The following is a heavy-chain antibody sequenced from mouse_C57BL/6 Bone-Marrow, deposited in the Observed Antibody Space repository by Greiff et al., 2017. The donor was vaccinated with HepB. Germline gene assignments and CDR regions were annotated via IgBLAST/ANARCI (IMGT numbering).Heavy chain of an antibody. CDR2: IDPENGDT. Sequence: VQLQQSGAELVRPGASVKLSCTASGFNIKDYYMHWVKQRPEQGLEWIGWIDPENGDTEYASKFQGKATITADTTSNTAYLQLSSLTYEDTAVDYCTTGAFYYYGSSYDWYFDVWGTGTTVTVSS. D-gene: IGHD1-1*01. CDR3: TTGAFYYYGSSYDWYFDV. V-gene: IGHV14-4*01. CDR1: GFNIKDYY. J-gene: IGHJ1*03.